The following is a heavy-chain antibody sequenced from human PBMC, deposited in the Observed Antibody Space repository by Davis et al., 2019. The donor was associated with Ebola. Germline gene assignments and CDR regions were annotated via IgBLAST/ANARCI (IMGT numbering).Heavy chain of an antibody. CDR1: GFTFSSYW. CDR3: ARDITEDIVVVVAATPFDY. CDR2: INSDGSST. V-gene: IGHV3-74*01. D-gene: IGHD2-15*01. Sequence: GESLKISCAASGFTFSSYWMHWVRQAPGKGLVWVSRINSDGSSTSYADSVKGRFTISRDNAKNALYLQMNSLRAEDTAVYYCARDITEDIVVVVAATPFDYWGQGTLVTVSS. J-gene: IGHJ4*02.